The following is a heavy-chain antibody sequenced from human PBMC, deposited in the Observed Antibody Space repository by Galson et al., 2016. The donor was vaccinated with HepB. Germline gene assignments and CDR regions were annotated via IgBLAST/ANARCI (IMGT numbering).Heavy chain of an antibody. CDR3: ARAMTFGVVIERYYYGMDV. Sequence: SVKVSCKASGYTFTGYYMHWVRQAPGQGLEWMGWINPNSGGTNYAQKFQGRVTMTRDTSISTAYMELSRLTSDDTAVYYCARAMTFGVVIERYYYGMDVWGQGTTVTVSS. CDR2: INPNSGGT. J-gene: IGHJ6*02. D-gene: IGHD3-3*01. V-gene: IGHV1-2*02. CDR1: GYTFTGYY.